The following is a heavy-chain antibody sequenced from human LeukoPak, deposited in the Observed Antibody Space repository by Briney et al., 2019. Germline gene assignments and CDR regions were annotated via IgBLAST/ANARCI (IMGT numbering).Heavy chain of an antibody. CDR3: ARGDGYNFLLFNY. Sequence: ASVKVSCKASGYTFTGYYMHWVRQAPGQGLEWMGWINPNSGGTNYAQKFQGRVTMTRDTSISTAYMELSRLRSDDTAVYYCARGDGYNFLLFNYWGQGTLVTASS. V-gene: IGHV1-2*02. J-gene: IGHJ4*02. D-gene: IGHD5-24*01. CDR2: INPNSGGT. CDR1: GYTFTGYY.